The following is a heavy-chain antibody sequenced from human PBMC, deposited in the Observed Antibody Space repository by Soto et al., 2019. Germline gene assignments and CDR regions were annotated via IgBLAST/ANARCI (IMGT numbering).Heavy chain of an antibody. Sequence: ASVKVSCKASGYTFTSYDINWVRQATGQGLEWMGWMNPNSGNTGYAQKFQGRVTMTRNTSISTAYMELSSLRSEDTAVYYCARGGKEYCSSTSCCIYWFDPWGQGTLVTVSS. CDR3: ARGGKEYCSSTSCCIYWFDP. D-gene: IGHD2-2*01. V-gene: IGHV1-8*01. J-gene: IGHJ5*02. CDR1: GYTFTSYD. CDR2: MNPNSGNT.